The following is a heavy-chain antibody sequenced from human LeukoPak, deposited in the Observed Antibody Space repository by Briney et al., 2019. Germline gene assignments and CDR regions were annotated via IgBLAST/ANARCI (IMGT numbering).Heavy chain of an antibody. CDR1: GFTFSTYW. J-gene: IGHJ4*02. CDR2: IKQDGSEK. CDR3: AGCSGGSCRYFDY. Sequence: GGSLRLSCAASGFTFSTYWMSWVRQAPGKGLEWVANIKQDGSEKYYVDSVKGRFTISRDNAKNSLYLQMNSLRAEDTAVYYCAGCSGGSCRYFDYWGQGTLVTVSS. V-gene: IGHV3-7*01. D-gene: IGHD2-15*01.